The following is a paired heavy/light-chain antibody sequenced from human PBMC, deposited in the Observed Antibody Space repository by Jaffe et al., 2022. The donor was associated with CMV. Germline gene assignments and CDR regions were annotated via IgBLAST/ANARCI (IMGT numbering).Light chain of an antibody. CDR3: QQSHSSQYT. CDR2: ATS. V-gene: IGKV1-39*01. Sequence: DIQMTQSPSSLSASVGDRVTITCRASQSIGPFLNWYQQKPGKAPNLLIYATSSLQSGVPSRFSGSGFGTDFTLTINRLQPEDFATYYCQQSHSSQYTFGQGTKLEI. J-gene: IGKJ2*01. CDR1: QSIGPF.
Heavy chain of an antibody. Sequence: EVQLVETGGGLVHPGGSLRISCAGSGFTFSSHWLTWVRQAPGKGLEWVANIKTDGSEKNYGDSVKGRFTISRDNAQSLVFLQMNDLRADDTAVYYCAREVGSSSYHFDYWGQGTPVTVSS. D-gene: IGHD6-13*01. CDR3: AREVGSSSYHFDY. J-gene: IGHJ4*02. CDR2: IKTDGSEK. CDR1: GFTFSSHW. V-gene: IGHV3-7*03.